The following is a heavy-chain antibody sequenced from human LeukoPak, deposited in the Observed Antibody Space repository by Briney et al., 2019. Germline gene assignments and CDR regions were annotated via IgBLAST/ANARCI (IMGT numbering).Heavy chain of an antibody. Sequence: ASVKVSCKASGYTFTSYGISWVRQAPGQGLEWMGWINSNTGNPTYAQGFTGRFVFSLDTSVSTAYLQISSLKAEDTAVYYCAREQEYSSGWYYYGMDVWGQGTTVTVSS. CDR3: AREQEYSSGWYYYGMDV. D-gene: IGHD6-19*01. J-gene: IGHJ6*02. V-gene: IGHV7-4-1*02. CDR2: INSNTGNP. CDR1: GYTFTSYG.